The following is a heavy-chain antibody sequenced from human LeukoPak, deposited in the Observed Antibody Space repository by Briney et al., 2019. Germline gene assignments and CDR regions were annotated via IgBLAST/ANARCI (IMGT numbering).Heavy chain of an antibody. CDR2: INPSGGST. CDR1: GYTFTSYY. CDR3: ARPFSSTPYFDY. J-gene: IGHJ4*02. V-gene: IGHV1-46*01. Sequence: GASVKVSCKASGYTFTSYYMHWVRQAPGQGLEWMGIINPSGGSTSYAQKFQGRVTMTRDMSTSTVYTELSSLRSEDTAVYYCARPFSSTPYFDYWGQGTLVTVSS. D-gene: IGHD6-6*01.